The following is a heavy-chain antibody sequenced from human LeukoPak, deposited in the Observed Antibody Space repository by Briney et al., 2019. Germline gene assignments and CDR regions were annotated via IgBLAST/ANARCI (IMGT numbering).Heavy chain of an antibody. J-gene: IGHJ6*03. Sequence: PSETLSLTCTVSGGSISSYYWSWIRQPAGKGLEWIGRIYTSGTTNYNPSLKSRVTMSVDTPKNQFSLKLSSVTAADTAVYYCARASEVSSSWLRSYYYYYMDVWGRGTTVTVSS. V-gene: IGHV4-4*07. CDR1: GGSISSYY. D-gene: IGHD6-13*01. CDR2: IYTSGTT. CDR3: ARASEVSSSWLRSYYYYYMDV.